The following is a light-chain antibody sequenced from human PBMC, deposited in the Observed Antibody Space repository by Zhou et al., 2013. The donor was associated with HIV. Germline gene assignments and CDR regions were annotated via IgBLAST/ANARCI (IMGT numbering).Light chain of an antibody. CDR1: ETVGRS. Sequence: IQMTQSPSIVSASPGDRVTITCRANETVGRSLAWYQQKIGKAPTLLIYKTSSLDKGVPSRFSGSGSGTEFTLTITGLQRDDLATYSCQQYNSFLLSFGGGTKVEIK. J-gene: IGKJ4*01. CDR3: QQYNSFLLS. V-gene: IGKV1-5*03. CDR2: KTS.